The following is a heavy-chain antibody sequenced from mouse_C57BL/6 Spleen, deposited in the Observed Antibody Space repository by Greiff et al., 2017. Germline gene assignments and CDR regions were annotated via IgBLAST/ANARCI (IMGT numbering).Heavy chain of an antibody. J-gene: IGHJ1*03. V-gene: IGHV1-26*01. Sequence: EVQLQQSGPELVKPGASVKISCKASGYTFTDYYMNWVKQSHGKSLEWIGDINPNNGGTSYNQKFKGKATLTVDKSSSTAYMELRSLTSENSAVYYCARYYGSTDWYFDVWGTGTTVTGSS. CDR1: GYTFTDYY. CDR3: ARYYGSTDWYFDV. D-gene: IGHD1-1*01. CDR2: INPNNGGT.